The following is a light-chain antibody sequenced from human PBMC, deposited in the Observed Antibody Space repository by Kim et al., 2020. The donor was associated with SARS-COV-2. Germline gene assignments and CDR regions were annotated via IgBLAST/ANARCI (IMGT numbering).Light chain of an antibody. Sequence: SSELTQDPAVSVALGQTVRITCQGDSLRSYYASWYQQKPGQAPVLVIYGKNNRPSGIPDRFSGSISGNTASLTITGAQAEDEADYYCNSRDSSGNRVFGG. CDR3: NSRDSSGNRV. CDR1: SLRSYY. V-gene: IGLV3-19*01. J-gene: IGLJ3*02. CDR2: GKN.